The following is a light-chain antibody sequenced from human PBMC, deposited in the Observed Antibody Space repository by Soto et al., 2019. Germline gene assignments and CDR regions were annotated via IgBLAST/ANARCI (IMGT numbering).Light chain of an antibody. CDR1: QSISNS. J-gene: IGKJ4*01. CDR2: KAS. V-gene: IGKV1-5*03. Sequence: DIQMTQYHSTLSASVGDRVTIACRASQSISNSLAWYQQKPGKAPNLLIYKASSLESGVPSRFSGSGCGTEFTLTISSLQPDEFATYYCRQYVSYPVTFGGGTKLEMK. CDR3: RQYVSYPVT.